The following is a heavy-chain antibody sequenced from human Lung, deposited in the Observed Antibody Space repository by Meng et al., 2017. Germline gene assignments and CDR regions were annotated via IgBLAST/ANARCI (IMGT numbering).Heavy chain of an antibody. J-gene: IGHJ4*02. CDR2: INHSGST. D-gene: IGHD4-11*01. V-gene: IGHV4-34*01. CDR3: ARDPTTMAHDFDY. Sequence: GPLRHSCVVPGGSFSDYYWSGIRQPPGKGLRWIGEINHSGSTNYNPSLESRATISVDTSQNNLSLKLGSVTAAVSAVYYCARDPTTMAHDFDYWGQGTLVTVSS. CDR1: GGSFSDYY.